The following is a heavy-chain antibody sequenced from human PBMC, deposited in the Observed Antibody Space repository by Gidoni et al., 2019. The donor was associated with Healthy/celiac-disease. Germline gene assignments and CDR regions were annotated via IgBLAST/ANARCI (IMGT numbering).Heavy chain of an antibody. CDR3: ATLEWELNAFDI. D-gene: IGHD1-26*01. J-gene: IGHJ3*02. CDR2: IYTSGST. Sequence: QVQLQESGPGLVKPSQTMSLTCTVSGGSISSGSYYWSWIRQPAVKGLEWIGRIYTSGSTNYNPSLKSRVTISVDTSKNQFSLKLSSVTAADTAVYYCATLEWELNAFDIWGQGTMVTVSS. CDR1: GGSISSGSYY. V-gene: IGHV4-61*02.